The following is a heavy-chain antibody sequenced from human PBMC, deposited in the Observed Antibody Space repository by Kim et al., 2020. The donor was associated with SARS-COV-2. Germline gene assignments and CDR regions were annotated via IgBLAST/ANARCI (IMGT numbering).Heavy chain of an antibody. D-gene: IGHD4-17*01. Sequence: ASVKVSCKASGYTFTSYYMHWVRQAPGQGLEWMGIINPSGVSTSYAQKFQGRVTMTRDTSTSTVYMELSRLRSEDTAVYYCARGSTVTANYPYGRDGWGQGTTVTVS. CDR3: ARGSTVTANYPYGRDG. CDR1: GYTFTSYY. J-gene: IGHJ6*02. CDR2: INPSGVST. V-gene: IGHV1-46*01.